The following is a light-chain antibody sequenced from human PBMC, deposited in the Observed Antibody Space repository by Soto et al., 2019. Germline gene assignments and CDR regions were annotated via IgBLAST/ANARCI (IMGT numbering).Light chain of an antibody. J-gene: IGLJ3*02. Sequence: QSALTQPASVSGSPGQSLTLSCSGTSSDIGTFNYVSWYQQHTDKAPTLLIYEASRRPSGVSNRFSATKSGHTASLTISGLRSEDEADYYCVAYGGGDTWVFGGGTQLTVL. CDR1: SSDIGTFNY. CDR3: VAYGGGDTWV. V-gene: IGLV2-14*01. CDR2: EAS.